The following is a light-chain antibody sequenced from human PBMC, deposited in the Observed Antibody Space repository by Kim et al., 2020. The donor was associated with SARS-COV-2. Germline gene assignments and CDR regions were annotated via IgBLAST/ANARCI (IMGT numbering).Light chain of an antibody. CDR3: QVWDSSSDRGV. Sequence: SYELTQPPSVSVAPGKTARITCGRNNIGSKSVHWYQQKPGHAPVLVIYYDSDRPSGIPERFSGSNSGNTATLTISRVEAGDEADYSCQVWDSSSDRGVFGGGTQLTVL. J-gene: IGLJ2*01. CDR1: NIGSKS. CDR2: YDS. V-gene: IGLV3-21*04.